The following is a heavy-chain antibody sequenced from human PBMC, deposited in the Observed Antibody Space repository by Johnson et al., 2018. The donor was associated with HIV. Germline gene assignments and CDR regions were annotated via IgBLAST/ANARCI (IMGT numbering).Heavy chain of an antibody. CDR3: ARAYSYGAFDI. V-gene: IGHV3-30*14. D-gene: IGHD5-18*01. J-gene: IGHJ3*02. CDR1: GFTFSSYA. Sequence: QVQLVESGGGVVQPGRSLRLSCAASGFTFSSYAMHWVRQAPGKGLEWVAVISYGGNNKYYAASVKGRFTISRDNSKNTLYLQMNSLRADDTAVYYCARAYSYGAFDIWGQGTMVTVSS. CDR2: ISYGGNNK.